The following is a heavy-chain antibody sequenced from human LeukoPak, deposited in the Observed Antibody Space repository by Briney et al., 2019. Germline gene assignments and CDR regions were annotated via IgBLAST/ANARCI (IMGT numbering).Heavy chain of an antibody. D-gene: IGHD3-3*01. CDR3: ARHYDFWSGSRGPFFDY. Sequence: ASVKVSCKASGGTFSSYAISWVRQAPGQGLEWMGGIIPIFGTANYAQKFQGRVTITADESTSTAYMELSSLRSEDTAVHYCARHYDFWSGSRGPFFDYWGQGTLVTVSS. J-gene: IGHJ4*02. CDR1: GGTFSSYA. V-gene: IGHV1-69*13. CDR2: IIPIFGTA.